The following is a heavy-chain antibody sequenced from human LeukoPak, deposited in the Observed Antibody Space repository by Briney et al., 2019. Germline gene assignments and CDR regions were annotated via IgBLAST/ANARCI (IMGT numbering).Heavy chain of an antibody. V-gene: IGHV3-23*01. CDR1: ESTFSSYW. J-gene: IGHJ4*02. D-gene: IGHD3-10*01. Sequence: PGGSLRLSCAASESTFSSYWMHWVRQAPGKGLEWVSGIGGSGIRTYYADSVRGRFTVSRDNSKNILTLHLSSLRVEDTALYYCAKDRFGHRDQRPLAVDSWGQGTLVIVSS. CDR2: IGGSGIRT. CDR3: AKDRFGHRDQRPLAVDS.